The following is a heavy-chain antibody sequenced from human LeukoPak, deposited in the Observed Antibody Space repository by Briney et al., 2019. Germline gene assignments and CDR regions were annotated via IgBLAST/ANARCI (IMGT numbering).Heavy chain of an antibody. J-gene: IGHJ4*02. D-gene: IGHD2-2*01. CDR2: IDVTTGGS. CDR3: AEVNYYQPYF. V-gene: IGHV3-23*01. Sequence: PGGSLRLSCAASGFTLSSYAMSWVRQAPGKGLEWVSTIDVTTGGSYYADSVKGRFTISRDTFQNTLYLQLNSLRVDDTAIYYCAEVNYYQPYFWGQGTLVTVSP. CDR1: GFTLSSYA.